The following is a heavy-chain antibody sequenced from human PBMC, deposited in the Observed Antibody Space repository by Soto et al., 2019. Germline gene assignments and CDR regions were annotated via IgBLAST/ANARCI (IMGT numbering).Heavy chain of an antibody. CDR2: IYWDEDK. D-gene: IGHD5-12*01. CDR3: AHRPRGYAYYFDY. Sequence: QITLKESGPTLVKPTQTLTLTCTFSGFSLRTRGVAVGWFRQPPGKALEWLALIYWDEDKWYSPSLKSRPTIADDTSKNQVVLTMTNVDPVDTATYCCAHRPRGYAYYFDYWGQGILVTVSS. J-gene: IGHJ4*02. V-gene: IGHV2-5*02. CDR1: GFSLRTRGVA.